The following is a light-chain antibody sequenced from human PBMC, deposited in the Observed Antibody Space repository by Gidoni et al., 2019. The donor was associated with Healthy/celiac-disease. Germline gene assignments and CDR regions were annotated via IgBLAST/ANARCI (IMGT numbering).Light chain of an antibody. CDR1: QSVSSY. V-gene: IGKV3-11*01. CDR2: DAS. Sequence: ELVLPQSPATLSLSPGESATLSCRASQSVSSYLAWYQQKPGQAPRLLIYDASNRATGIPARFSGSGSGTDFTLTISSLEPEDFAVYYCKQRSNWPLTFGGGTKVEIK. CDR3: KQRSNWPLT. J-gene: IGKJ4*01.